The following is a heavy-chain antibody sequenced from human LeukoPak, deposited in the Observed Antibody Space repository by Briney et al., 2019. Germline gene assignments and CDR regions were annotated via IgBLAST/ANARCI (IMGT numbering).Heavy chain of an antibody. CDR2: ISAYNGNT. V-gene: IGHV1-18*01. J-gene: IGHJ4*02. D-gene: IGHD5-24*01. Sequence: ASVKVSCKASGYTFTIYGISWVRQAPGQGLEWMGWISAYNGNTNYAQKLQGRVTMTTDTSTSTAYMELRSLRSDDTAVYYCARVGHGYNYEGADYWGQGTLVTVSS. CDR1: GYTFTIYG. CDR3: ARVGHGYNYEGADY.